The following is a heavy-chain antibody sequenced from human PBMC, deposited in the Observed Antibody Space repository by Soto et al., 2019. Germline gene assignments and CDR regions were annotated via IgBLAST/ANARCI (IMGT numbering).Heavy chain of an antibody. CDR1: GFTFSSYG. Sequence: PGGSLRLSCAASGFTFSSYGMHWVRQAPGKGLEWVAVISYDGSNKYYADSVKGRFTISRDNSKNTLYLQMNSLRAEDTAVYYCARGDTAMVWRVYYYYGMDVGGQWTTVTVSS. CDR3: ARGDTAMVWRVYYYYGMDV. V-gene: IGHV3-30*03. CDR2: ISYDGSNK. D-gene: IGHD5-18*01. J-gene: IGHJ6*02.